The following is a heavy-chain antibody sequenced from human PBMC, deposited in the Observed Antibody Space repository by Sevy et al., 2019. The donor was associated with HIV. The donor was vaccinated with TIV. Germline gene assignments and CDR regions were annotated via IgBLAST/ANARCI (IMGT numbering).Heavy chain of an antibody. Sequence: GGSVRLSCAASGFTFTDYWMSWVRQTPGKGLEWVATIKQDESEKYYVDSVKGRFAISRDNGKNSVSLQMNGLRVDDTALYYCAREVGGFNWRPYYFDSWGQGTLVTVSS. V-gene: IGHV3-7*01. D-gene: IGHD3-16*01. J-gene: IGHJ4*02. CDR2: IKQDESEK. CDR1: GFTFTDYW. CDR3: AREVGGFNWRPYYFDS.